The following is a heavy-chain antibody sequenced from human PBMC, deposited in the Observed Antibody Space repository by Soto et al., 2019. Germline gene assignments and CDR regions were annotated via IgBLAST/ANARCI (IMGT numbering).Heavy chain of an antibody. J-gene: IGHJ6*02. Sequence: GESLKISCQGSGYSFANYWIAWVRQMPGKGLEWVGVIYPCDSDTRYSPSFRGQVTISADKSISHVYLQWSSLKASDTAMYYCARNRLRQYYYGMDVWGQGTTVTV. D-gene: IGHD3-10*01. CDR3: ARNRLRQYYYGMDV. CDR1: GYSFANYW. V-gene: IGHV5-51*01. CDR2: IYPCDSDT.